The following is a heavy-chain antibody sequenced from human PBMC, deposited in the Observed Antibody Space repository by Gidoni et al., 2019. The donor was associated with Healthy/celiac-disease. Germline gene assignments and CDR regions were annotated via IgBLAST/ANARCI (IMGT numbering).Heavy chain of an antibody. Sequence: EVQLVESGGGLVQPGGSLRLSCAASGLTFSSYSMNWVRQAPGQGLEWVSYISSSSSTIYYADSVKGRFTISRDNAKNSLYLQMNSLRDEDTAVYYCVGYDYVWGRDDYWGQGTLVTVSS. V-gene: IGHV3-48*02. J-gene: IGHJ4*02. D-gene: IGHD3-16*01. CDR1: GLTFSSYS. CDR3: VGYDYVWGRDDY. CDR2: ISSSSSTI.